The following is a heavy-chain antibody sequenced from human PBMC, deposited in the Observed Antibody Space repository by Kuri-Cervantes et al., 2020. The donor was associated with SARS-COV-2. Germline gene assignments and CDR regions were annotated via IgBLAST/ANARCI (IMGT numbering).Heavy chain of an antibody. V-gene: IGHV3-30*04. J-gene: IGHJ3*02. D-gene: IGHD1-26*01. CDR3: ARDREWELLHAGAFDI. CDR2: ISYDGRNK. CDR1: GFTFSSYA. Sequence: GESLKISCAASGFTFSSYAMHWVRRAPGKGLEWVAVISYDGRNKYYADSVKGRFTISRDNSKNTLYLQMNSLRAEDTAVYYCARDREWELLHAGAFDIWGQGTMVTVSS.